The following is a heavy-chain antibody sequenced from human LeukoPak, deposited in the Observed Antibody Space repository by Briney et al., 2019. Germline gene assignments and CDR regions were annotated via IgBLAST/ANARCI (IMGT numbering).Heavy chain of an antibody. CDR1: GFTVSSNY. Sequence: PGGSLRLSCAASGFTVSSNYMSWVRQAPGKGLEWVANIKQDGSEKYYVDSVKGRFTISRDNAKNSLYLQMNSLRAEDTAVYYCARGVTTGVDAFDIWGQGTMVTVSS. V-gene: IGHV3-7*01. D-gene: IGHD4-17*01. CDR2: IKQDGSEK. CDR3: ARGVTTGVDAFDI. J-gene: IGHJ3*02.